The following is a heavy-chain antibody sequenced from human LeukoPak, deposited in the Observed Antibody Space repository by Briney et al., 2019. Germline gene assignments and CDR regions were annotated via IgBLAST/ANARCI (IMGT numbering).Heavy chain of an antibody. CDR2: THDSGNS. CDR1: GGSITNNY. D-gene: IGHD1-26*01. CDR3: ARDVIVGASLH. J-gene: IGHJ1*01. Sequence: KTSETLSLTCTVSGGSITNNYWAWIRQPPGKGLEWIGYTHDSGNSNYNPSLRSRVTISIDTSKNQFSLKLTSVTAADTAVYYCARDVIVGASLHWGQGTLVTVSS. V-gene: IGHV4-59*13.